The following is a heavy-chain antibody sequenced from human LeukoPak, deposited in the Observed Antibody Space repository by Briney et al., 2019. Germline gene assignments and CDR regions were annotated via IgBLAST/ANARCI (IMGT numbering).Heavy chain of an antibody. CDR2: INAGNGNT. V-gene: IGHV1-3*01. J-gene: IGHJ4*02. CDR1: GYTFTSYA. Sequence: ASVKVSCKASGYTFTSYAMHWVRQAPGQRLEWMGWINAGNGNTKYSQKFQGRVTITRDTSASTAYMELSSLRSEDTAVYYCARGSNYYGSGGYYFGRGGPENFDYWGQGTLVTVSS. D-gene: IGHD3-10*01. CDR3: ARGSNYYGSGGYYFGRGGPENFDY.